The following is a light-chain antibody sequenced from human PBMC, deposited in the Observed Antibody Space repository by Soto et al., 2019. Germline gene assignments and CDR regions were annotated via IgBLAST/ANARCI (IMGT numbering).Light chain of an antibody. CDR1: SSDIGSYNL. J-gene: IGLJ2*01. V-gene: IGLV2-23*02. Sequence: QSALTQPAFVSGSPGQSSTVSCTGTSSDIGSYNLVSWYQHHPGKAPKLMIYAVSKRPSGVSSRFSGSKSGNTASLTISGLQAEDGADYFCCSYAGSSTLLFGGGTKVTVL. CDR2: AVS. CDR3: CSYAGSSTLL.